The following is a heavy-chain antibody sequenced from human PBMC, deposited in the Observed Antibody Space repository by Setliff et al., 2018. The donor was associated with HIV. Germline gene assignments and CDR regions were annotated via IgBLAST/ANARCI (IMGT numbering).Heavy chain of an antibody. CDR1: GGSVRGDDYY. CDR2: IYYTGST. V-gene: IGHV4-30-4*08. CDR3: ASTRIRLIRGAVISNLRTPYFDY. Sequence: SETLSLTCTVFGGSVRGDDYYWSWIRQPPGKGLEWIGYIYYTGSTHYNPSLKGRLSMSTSENQFSLKLTSVTAADTAVYYCASTRIRLIRGAVISNLRTPYFDYWGPGSLVTVSS. J-gene: IGHJ4*02. D-gene: IGHD3-10*01.